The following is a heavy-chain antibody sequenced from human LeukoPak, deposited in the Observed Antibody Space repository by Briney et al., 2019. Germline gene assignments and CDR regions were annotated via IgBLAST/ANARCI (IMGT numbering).Heavy chain of an antibody. CDR3: AREVGAHGY. CDR2: IYHSGST. D-gene: IGHD1-26*01. CDR1: GYSISSGYY. V-gene: IGHV4-38-2*02. Sequence: SETLSLTCAVSGYSISSGYYWGWLRQPPGKGLEWIGSIYHSGSTYYNPSLKSRVTISVDTSKNQFSLKLSSVTAADTAVYYCAREVGAHGYWGQGTLVTVSS. J-gene: IGHJ4*02.